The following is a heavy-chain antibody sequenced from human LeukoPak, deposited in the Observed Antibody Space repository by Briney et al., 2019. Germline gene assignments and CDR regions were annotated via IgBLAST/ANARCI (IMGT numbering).Heavy chain of an antibody. J-gene: IGHJ4*02. V-gene: IGHV3-48*01. CDR3: ARVYGSGSYAAFDY. CDR2: ISSSSSTI. CDR1: GFTFSSYS. D-gene: IGHD3-10*01. Sequence: GGFLRLSCAASGFTFSSYSMNWVRQAPGKGLEWVSYISSSSSTIYYADSVKGRFTISRDNAKNSLYLQMNSLRAEDTAVYYCARVYGSGSYAAFDYWGQGTLVTVSS.